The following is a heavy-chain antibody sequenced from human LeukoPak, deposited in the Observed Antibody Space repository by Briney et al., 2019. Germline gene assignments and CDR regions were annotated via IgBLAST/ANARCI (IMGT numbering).Heavy chain of an antibody. CDR1: GGTFSSYA. CDR2: IIPIFGTA. CDR3: ARDHYDFWSGYYKPSWFDP. D-gene: IGHD3-3*01. Sequence: AASVKVSCKASGGTFSSYAISWVRQAPGQGLEWMGGIIPIFGTANYAQKFQGRVTITADESTSTAYMELSSLRSEDTAVYYCARDHYDFWSGYYKPSWFDPWGQGTLVTVSS. V-gene: IGHV1-69*13. J-gene: IGHJ5*02.